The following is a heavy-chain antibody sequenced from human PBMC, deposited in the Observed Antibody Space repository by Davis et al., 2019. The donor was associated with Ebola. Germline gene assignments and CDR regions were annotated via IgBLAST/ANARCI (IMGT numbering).Heavy chain of an antibody. V-gene: IGHV3-33*01. J-gene: IGHJ4*02. Sequence: GGSLRLSCAASGFSFSAYGMHWVRQAPGKGLEWVALIWYDGSKQYYADSVTGRFTISRDNSKNTLYLQMNSLRTEDTALFYCARDRFGSGTYYNGRLDYWGQGALVTVSS. CDR1: GFSFSAYG. CDR3: ARDRFGSGTYYNGRLDY. D-gene: IGHD3-10*01. CDR2: IWYDGSKQ.